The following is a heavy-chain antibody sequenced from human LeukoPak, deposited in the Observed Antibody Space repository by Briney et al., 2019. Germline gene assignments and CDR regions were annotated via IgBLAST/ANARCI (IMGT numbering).Heavy chain of an antibody. D-gene: IGHD3-22*01. CDR1: GDAISGSTYY. Sequence: PSETLSLTCTVSGDAISGSTYYWGWIRQPPGKGLEWIGSIYYSGSTYYNPSLKSRVTISVDTSKNQFSLKLSSVTAADTAVYYCARQTYYYDSSGCRGAFDIWGQGTMVTVSS. J-gene: IGHJ3*02. V-gene: IGHV4-39*01. CDR3: ARQTYYYDSSGCRGAFDI. CDR2: IYYSGST.